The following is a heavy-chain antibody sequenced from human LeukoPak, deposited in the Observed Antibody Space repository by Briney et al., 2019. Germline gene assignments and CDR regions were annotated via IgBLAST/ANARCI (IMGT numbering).Heavy chain of an antibody. D-gene: IGHD2-15*01. CDR3: ARDHDGIVVVVAAHGMDV. CDR2: ISSSSYI. V-gene: IGHV3-21*01. J-gene: IGHJ6*02. CDR1: GFTFSSYS. Sequence: GGSLRLSCAASGFTFSSYSMNWVRQAPGKGLEWVSSISSSSYIYYADSVKGRFTISRDNAKNSLYLQMNSLRAEDTAVYYCARDHDGIVVVVAAHGMDVWGQGTTVTVSS.